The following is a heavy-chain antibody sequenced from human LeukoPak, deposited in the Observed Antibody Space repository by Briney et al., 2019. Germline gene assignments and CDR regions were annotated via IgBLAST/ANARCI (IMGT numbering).Heavy chain of an antibody. CDR3: VRDLGVLGRRSGWHDAADI. D-gene: IGHD6-19*01. Sequence: SETLSLTCTVSGGSISSSSYYWDWIRQPPGKGLEWIGSRYYSGTTYYNPSLKSRVTISVDTSKNQFSLKLISVTAADTAVYYCVRDLGVLGRRSGWHDAADIWGQGTMVTVSS. CDR2: RYYSGTT. J-gene: IGHJ3*02. V-gene: IGHV4-39*07. CDR1: GGSISSSSYY.